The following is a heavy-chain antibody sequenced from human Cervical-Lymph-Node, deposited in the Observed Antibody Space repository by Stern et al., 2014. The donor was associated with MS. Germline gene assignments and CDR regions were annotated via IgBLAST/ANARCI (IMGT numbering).Heavy chain of an antibody. CDR3: ARDQWERLNHPYGLDV. CDR1: GYTFTSYG. CDR2: ISSYKDNT. V-gene: IGHV1-18*01. Sequence: VQLVESGAEVKKPGASMKVSCQASGYTFTSYGINWVRQAPGQGLEWMAWISSYKDNTNYAQRFQGRVTVTADTSTRTVYMELRSLKSDDTAVYYCARDQWERLNHPYGLDVWGQGTTVTVSS. J-gene: IGHJ6*02. D-gene: IGHD1-26*01.